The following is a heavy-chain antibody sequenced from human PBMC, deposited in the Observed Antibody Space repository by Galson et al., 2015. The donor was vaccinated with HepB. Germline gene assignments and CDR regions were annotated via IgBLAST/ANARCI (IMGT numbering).Heavy chain of an antibody. CDR2: IIPIFGTA. Sequence: SCKASGGTFSSYAISWVRQAPGQGLEWMGGIIPIFGTANYAQKFQGRVTITADESTSTAYMELSSLRSEDTAVYYCARVRLYYYDSSGYLGSYYFDYWGQGTLVTVSS. J-gene: IGHJ4*02. CDR3: ARVRLYYYDSSGYLGSYYFDY. CDR1: GGTFSSYA. D-gene: IGHD3-22*01. V-gene: IGHV1-69*01.